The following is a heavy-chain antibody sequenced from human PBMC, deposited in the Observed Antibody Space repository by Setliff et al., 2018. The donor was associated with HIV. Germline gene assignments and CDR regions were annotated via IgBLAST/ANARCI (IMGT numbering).Heavy chain of an antibody. J-gene: IGHJ4*02. Sequence: SETLSLTCAVYGGSFSGYFWSWIRQSPRKRLEWIGELNDSGSTNYNPSLKSRVTISVDTSKNQFSLRLSSVTAADPAVYYCARGSPPWARTVTPDFWGQGTLVTVSS. CDR2: LNDSGST. D-gene: IGHD4-17*01. CDR3: ARGSPPWARTVTPDF. V-gene: IGHV4-34*01. CDR1: GGSFSGYF.